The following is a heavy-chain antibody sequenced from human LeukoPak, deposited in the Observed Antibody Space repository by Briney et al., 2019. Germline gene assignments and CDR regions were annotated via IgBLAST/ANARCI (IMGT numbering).Heavy chain of an antibody. CDR3: VTRNNFEY. D-gene: IGHD1/OR15-1a*01. V-gene: IGHV3-7*01. CDR1: GFTFSGHW. J-gene: IGHJ4*02. CDR2: IKYDGSEK. Sequence: PGGSLRLSCIVSGFTFSGHWMNWVRPAPGKGREWVATIKYDGSEKAYVDSVEGRFIISRDNSKNSVFLQMDSLRAEDTAVYYCVTRNNFEYWGQGTLVTVSS.